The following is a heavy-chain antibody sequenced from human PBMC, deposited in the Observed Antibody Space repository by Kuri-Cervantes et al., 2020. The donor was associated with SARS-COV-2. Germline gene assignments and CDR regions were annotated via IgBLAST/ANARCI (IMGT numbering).Heavy chain of an antibody. J-gene: IGHJ4*02. CDR1: GFTVSSNY. CDR3: AREYPLVDC. CDR2: IRSSGNTI. D-gene: IGHD2-2*01. V-gene: IGHV3-48*01. Sequence: GGSLRLSCAASGFTVSSNYMSWVRQAPGKGLEWVSFIRSSGNTIYYADSVKGRFTISRDNAKNSLYLQMNSLRAEDTAVYYCAREYPLVDCWGQGSLVTVSS.